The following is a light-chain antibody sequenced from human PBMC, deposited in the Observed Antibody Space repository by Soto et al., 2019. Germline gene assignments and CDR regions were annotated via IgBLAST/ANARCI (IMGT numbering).Light chain of an antibody. CDR3: CSYAGTYPLV. Sequence: QSALTQPRSVSGSPGQSVTISCTGTSSDVGHYNYVSWYQHHPGKAPKLMIYDVSKRPSGVPDRFSGSKSGNTAYLTISGLQAEDEADYHCCSYAGTYPLVFGGGTKLTVL. V-gene: IGLV2-11*01. J-gene: IGLJ2*01. CDR2: DVS. CDR1: SSDVGHYNY.